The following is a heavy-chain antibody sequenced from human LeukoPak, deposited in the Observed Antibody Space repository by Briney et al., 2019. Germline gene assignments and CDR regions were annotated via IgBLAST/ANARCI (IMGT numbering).Heavy chain of an antibody. J-gene: IGHJ4*02. CDR1: GFTFSSYA. CDR2: ICGGGGAT. CDR3: TKASSGGSWREPDY. V-gene: IGHV3-23*01. Sequence: GGSLRLSCAASGFTFSSYAMCWVRQAPDKGLEWVSTICGGGGATYYADSVKGRFTISRDNSKNTPYLQMNSLRAEDTAIYYCTKASSGGSWREPDYWGQGTLVTVSS. D-gene: IGHD6-13*01.